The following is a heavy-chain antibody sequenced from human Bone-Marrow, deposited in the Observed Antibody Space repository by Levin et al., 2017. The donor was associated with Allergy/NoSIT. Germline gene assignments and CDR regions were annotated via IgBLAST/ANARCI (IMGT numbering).Heavy chain of an antibody. V-gene: IGHV3-23*01. CDR3: AKSTEFFWRGYDN. J-gene: IGHJ4*02. CDR2: ISGSGSGI. Sequence: GGSLRLSCAASGFSFNSYAMSWVRQAPGKGLEWVSSISGSGSGIYYADSVKGRFTISRDNSKNTLYLQMSSLRADDTAVYYCAKSTEFFWRGYDNWGQGTLVTVSS. D-gene: IGHD3-3*01. CDR1: GFSFNSYA.